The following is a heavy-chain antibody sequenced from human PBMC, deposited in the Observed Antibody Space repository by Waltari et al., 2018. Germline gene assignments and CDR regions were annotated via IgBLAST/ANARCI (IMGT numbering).Heavy chain of an antibody. CDR3: ARAADYYDSRGMDV. Sequence: QVQLVQSGAEVKTPGASVKVSCKASGYTFTGYYIHWVRQALGQGLEWMGWINPNRGGTNYAQKVQGRVTMTRDTSISTAYMELSRLRSDDTAVYYCARAADYYDSRGMDVWGQGTTVTVSS. V-gene: IGHV1-2*02. CDR2: INPNRGGT. CDR1: GYTFTGYY. D-gene: IGHD3-22*01. J-gene: IGHJ6*02.